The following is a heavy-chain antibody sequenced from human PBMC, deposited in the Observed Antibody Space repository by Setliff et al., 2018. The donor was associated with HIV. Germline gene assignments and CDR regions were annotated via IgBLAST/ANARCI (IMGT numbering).Heavy chain of an antibody. V-gene: IGHV1-2*02. CDR3: ARVTHTGRGLAY. CDR2: INGNSGGT. CDR1: GFTFSDFY. Sequence: ASVKVSCKASGFTFSDFYVHWVRQAPGQGLEWMGWINGNSGGTNYAQKFQGRVTMTRDTSITTAYMDLSRLASDDTAVYYCARVTHTGRGLAYWGQGTLVTVSS. J-gene: IGHJ4*02. D-gene: IGHD2-15*01.